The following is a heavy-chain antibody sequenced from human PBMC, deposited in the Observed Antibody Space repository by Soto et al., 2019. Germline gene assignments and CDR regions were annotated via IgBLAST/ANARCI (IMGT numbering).Heavy chain of an antibody. Sequence: GASVKVSCKASGYTFTSYYMHWVRQAPGQGLEWMGIINPSGGSTSYAQKFQGRVTMTRDTSTSTVYIELSSLRSEDTAVYYCARGRSIVAKILSGNDYWGQGTLVTVSS. D-gene: IGHD5-12*01. J-gene: IGHJ4*02. V-gene: IGHV1-46*01. CDR3: ARGRSIVAKILSGNDY. CDR2: INPSGGST. CDR1: GYTFTSYY.